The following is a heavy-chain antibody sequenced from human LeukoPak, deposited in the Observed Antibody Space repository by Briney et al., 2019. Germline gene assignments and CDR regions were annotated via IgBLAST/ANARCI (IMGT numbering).Heavy chain of an antibody. CDR2: XXVGSGQT. V-gene: IGHV1-58*01. Sequence: TSVKVSCKASGFTLINSAVQWVRQARGQRLEXXXXXXVGSGQTRYAQKFQERVTITRDMSTSTAFLELSSLRSEDSAVYYCAAGDTLVRGVIIPFAPWGQGTLVTVSS. J-gene: IGHJ5*02. D-gene: IGHD3-10*01. CDR3: AAGDTLVRGVIIPFAP. CDR1: GFTLINSA.